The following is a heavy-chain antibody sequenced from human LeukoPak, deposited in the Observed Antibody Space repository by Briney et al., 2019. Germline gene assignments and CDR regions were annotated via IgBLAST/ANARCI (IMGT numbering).Heavy chain of an antibody. CDR1: GYTLTELS. V-gene: IGHV1-24*01. CDR2: FDPEDGET. CDR3: ATAPHTMVRRVTIFDY. Sequence: AAVKVSCKVSGYTLTELSLHWVRQAPGPGLEWMGGFDPEDGETIYAQKFQGRVTMTEDTSTDTAYKELGSLRSEDTAVYYCATAPHTMVRRVTIFDYWGQGTLLTVSS. D-gene: IGHD3-10*01. J-gene: IGHJ4*02.